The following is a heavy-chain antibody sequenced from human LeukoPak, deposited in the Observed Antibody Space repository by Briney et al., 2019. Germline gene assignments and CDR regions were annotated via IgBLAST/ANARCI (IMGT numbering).Heavy chain of an antibody. V-gene: IGHV3-7*01. CDR2: IKQDGSEK. J-gene: IGHJ4*02. D-gene: IGHD2-2*02. CDR3: ARLGYCSDTRCYTSPSASFDY. CDR1: GFTFSIYW. Sequence: PGGSLTLSCAVSGFTFSIYWMSCVRQAPGKGLEWVANIKQDGSEKYSVDSVKGRFTISRDNAKNSLYLQMNSLGVEDTAGYYCARLGYCSDTRCYTSPSASFDYWGQGTLVTVSS.